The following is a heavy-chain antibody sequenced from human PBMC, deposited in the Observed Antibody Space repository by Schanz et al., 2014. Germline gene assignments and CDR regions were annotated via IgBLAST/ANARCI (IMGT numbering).Heavy chain of an antibody. CDR2: LSGSGGST. CDR3: ARAHGNNWYGKGLDY. V-gene: IGHV3-23*04. J-gene: IGHJ4*02. Sequence: VQLVESGGGLVKPGGSLRLSCAASGFTFSSYAMSWVRQAPGKGLEWVSALSGSGGSTYYADSVKGRFTISRDNAKNTLYLQMNSLRADDTAVYFCARAHGNNWYGKGLDYWGQGTQVTVSS. CDR1: GFTFSSYA. D-gene: IGHD1-1*01.